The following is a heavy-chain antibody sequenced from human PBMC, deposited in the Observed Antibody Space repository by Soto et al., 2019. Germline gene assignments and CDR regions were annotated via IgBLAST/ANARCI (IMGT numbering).Heavy chain of an antibody. Sequence: PSETRSLTCTVSGGSISSGGYYWSWIRQHPGKGLDCIGYIYYSGSTYYNPSLKSRVTISVDTSKNQFSLKLSSVTAADTAVYYCARDSRSSSWYSRGYYYHGMDVRGQGTTVTVSS. V-gene: IGHV4-31*03. CDR2: IYYSGST. CDR1: GGSISSGGYY. J-gene: IGHJ6*02. CDR3: ARDSRSSSWYSRGYYYHGMDV. D-gene: IGHD6-13*01.